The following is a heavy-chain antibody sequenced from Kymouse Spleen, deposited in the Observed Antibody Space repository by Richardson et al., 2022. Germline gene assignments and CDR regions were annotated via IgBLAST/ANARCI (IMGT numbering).Heavy chain of an antibody. Sequence: QVQLVESGGGVVQPGRSLRLSCAASGFTFSSYGMHWVRQAPGKGLEWVAVIWYDGSNKYYADSVKGRFTISRDNSKNTLYLQMNSLRAEDTAVYYCAREDGKQQLPFDYWGQGTLVTVSS. D-gene: IGHD6-13*01. CDR1: GFTFSSYG. CDR2: IWYDGSNK. V-gene: IGHV3-33*01. CDR3: AREDGKQQLPFDY. J-gene: IGHJ4*02.